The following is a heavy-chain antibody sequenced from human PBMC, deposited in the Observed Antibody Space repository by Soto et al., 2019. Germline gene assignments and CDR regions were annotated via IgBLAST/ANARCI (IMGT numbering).Heavy chain of an antibody. CDR1: GYTFTSYY. J-gene: IGHJ6*02. CDR2: INPSGGST. Sequence: APVKSSCKATGYTFTSYYMHWVRQAPRQGLEWMGIINPSGGSTSYAQKFQGRVTMTRDTSTSTVYMELISLRSEDTAVYYCARGGSTYYYDSNNTYCYYGMDVWGQGTTVTVSS. D-gene: IGHD3-22*01. CDR3: ARGGSTYYYDSNNTYCYYGMDV. V-gene: IGHV1-46*01.